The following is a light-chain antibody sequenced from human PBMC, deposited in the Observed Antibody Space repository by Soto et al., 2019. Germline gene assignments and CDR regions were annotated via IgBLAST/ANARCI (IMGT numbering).Light chain of an antibody. CDR2: DVN. Sequence: QSALTQPASVSGSPGQSITISCTGTSSDVGGYNYVSWYQQHPGKAPKLMIYDVNNRPSGVSNRFSGSKSGNTASLNISGLQAEDEADYYCSSYTSTSTPGVFGGGTQLTVL. J-gene: IGLJ3*02. CDR1: SSDVGGYNY. V-gene: IGLV2-14*01. CDR3: SSYTSTSTPGV.